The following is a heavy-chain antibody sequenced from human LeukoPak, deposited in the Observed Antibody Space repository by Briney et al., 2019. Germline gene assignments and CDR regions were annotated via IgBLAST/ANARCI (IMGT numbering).Heavy chain of an antibody. Sequence: ASVKVSCKASGGTFSSYAISWVRQAPGQGLEWMGWISGYNGDTDYAANLQGRVTLTTDTSTNTAYMELRSLRSDDAAVYYCARSGDGNWFDPRGQGTLVTVSS. CDR1: GGTFSSYA. J-gene: IGHJ5*02. CDR2: ISGYNGDT. D-gene: IGHD4-17*01. V-gene: IGHV1-18*01. CDR3: ARSGDGNWFDP.